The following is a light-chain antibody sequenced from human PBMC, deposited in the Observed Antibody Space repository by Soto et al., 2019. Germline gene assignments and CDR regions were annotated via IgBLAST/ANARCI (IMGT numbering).Light chain of an antibody. J-gene: IGKJ4*01. CDR1: QSLLDSDDGNTY. V-gene: IGKV2-40*01. CDR2: TVS. Sequence: DIVMPQTQLSLPVTPGEPASISCRSSQSLLDSDDGNTYLDWYLQKPGQSPQLLIYTVSYRASGVPDRFSGSGSGTDFTLKISRVEAEDVGVYYCMQRIGFPLTFGGGTKV. CDR3: MQRIGFPLT.